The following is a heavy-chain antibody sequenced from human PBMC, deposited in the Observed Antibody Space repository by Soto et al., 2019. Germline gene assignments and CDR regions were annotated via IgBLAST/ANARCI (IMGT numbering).Heavy chain of an antibody. CDR3: ARYRREAVAGYTLDN. Sequence: SETLSLTCTVSGGSISSNYWTWIRQPPGKGLEWIGYVYNSGSTNYNPYLKSRVTISEDTSKSQFSLKVNSMTAADTAVYYCARYRREAVAGYTLDNWGQGILVTVSS. V-gene: IGHV4-59*01. CDR1: GGSISSNY. J-gene: IGHJ4*02. D-gene: IGHD6-13*01. CDR2: VYNSGST.